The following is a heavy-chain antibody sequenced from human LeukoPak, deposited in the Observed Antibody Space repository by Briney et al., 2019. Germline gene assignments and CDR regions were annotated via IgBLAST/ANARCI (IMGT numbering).Heavy chain of an antibody. V-gene: IGHV3-33*03. CDR2: IWFHGRDT. D-gene: IGHD5-18*01. Sequence: PGGSLRLSCAASGFTFRNYGMFWVRQAPGKGLEWVAVIWFHGRDTDYADSVKGRFSVSRDNSNNMVFLHMNNLRSGDTAIYYCVKDEKWLKVDTPTYYFDLWGQGTLVTVSS. CDR1: GFTFRNYG. J-gene: IGHJ4*02. CDR3: VKDEKWLKVDTPTYYFDL.